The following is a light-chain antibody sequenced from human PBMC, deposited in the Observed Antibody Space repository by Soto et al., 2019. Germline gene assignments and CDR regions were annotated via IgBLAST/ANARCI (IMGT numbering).Light chain of an antibody. CDR3: QQYNNWPQK. V-gene: IGKV3-15*01. Sequence: EPVLTQSPSTLSGSPGERVTLSCGASQSVGTNLAWYQQRPGQAPRLLIYGASNRATGIPARFSGSVSGTEFNLTITSLQSEDFAVYYCQQYNNWPQKFGQGTKVDIK. CDR2: GAS. CDR1: QSVGTN. J-gene: IGKJ1*01.